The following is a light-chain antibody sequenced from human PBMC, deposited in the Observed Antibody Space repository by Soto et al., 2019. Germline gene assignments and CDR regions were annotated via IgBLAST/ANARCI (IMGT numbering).Light chain of an antibody. J-gene: IGLJ2*01. CDR3: GTWDSSLSAGV. Sequence: QAVVTQPPSVSAAPGQKVTISCSGSSSNIGYNYVSWYQQLPGTAPKLLIYDNSKRPSGIPDRFSGSKSGTSATLGITGLQTGDEADYYCGTWDSSLSAGVFGGGTKLTVL. CDR1: SSNIGYNY. CDR2: DNS. V-gene: IGLV1-51*01.